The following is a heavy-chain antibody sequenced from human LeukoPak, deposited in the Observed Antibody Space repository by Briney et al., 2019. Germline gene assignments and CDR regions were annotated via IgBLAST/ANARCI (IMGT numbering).Heavy chain of an antibody. V-gene: IGHV3-7*03. CDR1: GFILSDHW. CDR3: ARNNDMDV. D-gene: IGHD1/OR15-1a*01. J-gene: IGHJ6*02. Sequence: GGSLRLSCAASGFILSDHWMTWVRQAPGKGPEWVANMNKDGSEEYYVDSVKGRFTIFKDTAKNSLYLQMNNLRVEDTALYYCARNNDMDVWGQGTTVVVSS. CDR2: MNKDGSEE.